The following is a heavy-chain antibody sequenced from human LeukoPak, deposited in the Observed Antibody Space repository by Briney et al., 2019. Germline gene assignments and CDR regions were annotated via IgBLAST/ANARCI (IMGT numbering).Heavy chain of an antibody. V-gene: IGHV3-30*18. CDR3: AKDQNNWNYRVDQGHGMDV. J-gene: IGHJ6*02. Sequence: PGRSLRLSCAASGFTFSSYGMHWVRQAPGKGLEWVAVISYDGSNKYYADSVKGRFTISRDNSKNTLYLQMNSLRAEDTAVYYCAKDQNNWNYRVDQGHGMDVWGQGTTVTVSS. D-gene: IGHD1-7*01. CDR2: ISYDGSNK. CDR1: GFTFSSYG.